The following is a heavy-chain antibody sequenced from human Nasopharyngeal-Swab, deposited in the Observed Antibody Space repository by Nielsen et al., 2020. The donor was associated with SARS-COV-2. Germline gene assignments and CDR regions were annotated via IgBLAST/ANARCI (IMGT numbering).Heavy chain of an antibody. CDR2: VYSGGRT. CDR3: ATFPPSYCGGPTHYCDY. D-gene: IGHD2-21*01. J-gene: IGHJ4*02. V-gene: IGHV3-53*04. Sequence: WIRQPPGKGLEWVSIVYSGGRTSYADSVDGRFSVSRHNSENTVYLQMNSLRTADTALYYCATFPPSYCGGPTHYCDYWGQGTQVTVSS.